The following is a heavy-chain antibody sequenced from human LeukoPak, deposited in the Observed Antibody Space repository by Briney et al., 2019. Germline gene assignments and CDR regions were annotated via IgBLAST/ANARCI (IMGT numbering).Heavy chain of an antibody. CDR1: GGSFSGYY. V-gene: IGHV4-34*01. CDR3: ATPPDYGDYYYGMDV. D-gene: IGHD4-17*01. J-gene: IGHJ6*02. Sequence: PSETLSLTCAVYGGSFSGYYWSWIRQPPGKGLEWIGEINHSGSTNYNPSLKSRVTISVDTSKNQFSLKLSSVTAADTAVYYCATPPDYGDYYYGMDVWGQGTTVTVSS. CDR2: INHSGST.